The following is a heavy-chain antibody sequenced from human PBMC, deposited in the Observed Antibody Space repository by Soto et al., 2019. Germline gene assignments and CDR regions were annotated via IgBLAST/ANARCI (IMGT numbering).Heavy chain of an antibody. CDR1: GYSFTSYW. Sequence: PGESLKISCKGSGYSFTSYWIGWVRQMPGKGLEWMGIIYPGDSDTRYSPSFQGQVTISADKSISTAYLQWSSLKASDTAMYYCARGAEEAKITIFGVDHAFDIWGQGTMVTVSS. CDR3: ARGAEEAKITIFGVDHAFDI. J-gene: IGHJ3*02. V-gene: IGHV5-51*01. CDR2: IYPGDSDT. D-gene: IGHD3-3*01.